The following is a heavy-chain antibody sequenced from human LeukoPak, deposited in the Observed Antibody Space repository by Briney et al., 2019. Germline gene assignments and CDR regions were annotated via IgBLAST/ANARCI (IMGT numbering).Heavy chain of an antibody. Sequence: SETLSLTCTVSGVSISSRNSYCGWIREPPGKGLEWIGSIYYSGNTYYNASLKSQVSISIDTSKNQFSLKLTSVTAADTAVYYCARQTGSGLFILPGGQGTLVTVSS. CDR1: GVSISSRNSY. CDR3: ARQTGSGLFILP. J-gene: IGHJ4*02. D-gene: IGHD3/OR15-3a*01. V-gene: IGHV4-39*01. CDR2: IYYSGNT.